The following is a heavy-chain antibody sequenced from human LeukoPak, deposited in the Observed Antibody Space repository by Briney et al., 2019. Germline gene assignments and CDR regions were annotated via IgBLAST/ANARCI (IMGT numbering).Heavy chain of an antibody. D-gene: IGHD6-13*01. CDR3: ARSFGASQQYSSSWYYYYMDV. V-gene: IGHV1-46*01. Sequence: GASVKVSCKASGYTFTNYYMHWVRQAPGRGLQWMGIINPSGGSTSYAQKFQGRVTMTRDMSTSTVYMELSSLRAEDTAVYYCARSFGASQQYSSSWYYYYMDVWGKGTTVTVSS. J-gene: IGHJ6*03. CDR1: GYTFTNYY. CDR2: INPSGGST.